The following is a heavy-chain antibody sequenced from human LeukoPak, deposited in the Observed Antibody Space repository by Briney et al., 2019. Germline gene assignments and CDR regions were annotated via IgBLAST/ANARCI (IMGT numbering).Heavy chain of an antibody. CDR2: ISSSSSTI. V-gene: IGHV3-48*02. Sequence: GGSLRLSCAASGFTFSSYNMNWVRQAPGKGLEWVSYISSSSSTIYYADSVKGRFTISRDNAKNSLYLQMNSLRDEDTAVYYCAREYSSSSGSVSDYWGQGTLVTVSS. J-gene: IGHJ4*02. D-gene: IGHD6-6*01. CDR1: GFTFSSYN. CDR3: AREYSSSSGSVSDY.